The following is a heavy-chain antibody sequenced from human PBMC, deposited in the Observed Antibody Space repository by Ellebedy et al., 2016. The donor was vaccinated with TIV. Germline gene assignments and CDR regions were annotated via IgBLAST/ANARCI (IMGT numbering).Heavy chain of an antibody. CDR1: GFMFWRRW. CDR2: ISSGGSGT. Sequence: GESLKISCAASGFMFWRRWMNWVRQAPGKGLEWVSSISSGGSGTYYADSVRGRFTISRDNSKYTLYLQMNSLRAEDTALYSCARTTSGHYSEPFDTWGQGTMVTVSS. J-gene: IGHJ3*02. D-gene: IGHD3-22*01. CDR3: ARTTSGHYSEPFDT. V-gene: IGHV3-23*01.